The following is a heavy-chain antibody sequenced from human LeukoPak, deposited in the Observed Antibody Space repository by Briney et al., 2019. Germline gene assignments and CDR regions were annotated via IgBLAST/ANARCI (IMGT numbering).Heavy chain of an antibody. CDR1: GFTFRTSG. J-gene: IGHJ4*02. CDR3: AKVPSMVRGVAFDY. Sequence: PGGSLRLSCTASGFTFRTSGMHWVRQAPGKGLEWVGFIQHDETEIYSADSVRGRFTFSRDNFKSTVYLQMNSLRAEDTAVYYCAKVPSMVRGVAFDYWGQGTLVTVSS. D-gene: IGHD3-10*01. CDR2: IQHDETEI. V-gene: IGHV3-30*02.